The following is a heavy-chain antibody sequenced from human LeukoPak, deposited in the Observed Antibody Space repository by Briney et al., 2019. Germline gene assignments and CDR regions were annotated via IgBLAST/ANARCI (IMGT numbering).Heavy chain of an antibody. Sequence: GASVKLSCKASGGTFSSYTIICVPQAPGKALEWLRRIIPILGTANYAQKFQGSVTITADKSTSTGYLELSSLRSEDTAVYYCARGNYDFWSGHRYWGQGTLVTVSS. V-gene: IGHV1-69*08. CDR2: IIPILGTA. J-gene: IGHJ4*02. D-gene: IGHD3-3*01. CDR1: GGTFSSYT. CDR3: ARGNYDFWSGHRY.